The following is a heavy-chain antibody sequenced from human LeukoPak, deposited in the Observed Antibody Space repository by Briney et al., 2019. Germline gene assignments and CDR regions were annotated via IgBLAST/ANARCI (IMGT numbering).Heavy chain of an antibody. D-gene: IGHD3-22*01. CDR2: IYHSGST. V-gene: IGHV4-4*02. CDR3: AREDYYDSSGYYYYWFDP. Sequence: SETLSLTCAVSGGSISSSNWWSWVRQPPGKGLEWIGEIYHSGSTNYNPSLKSRVTISVDKSKNQFSLKLSSVTAADTAVYYCAREDYYDSSGYYYYWFDPWGQGTLVTVSS. J-gene: IGHJ5*02. CDR1: GGSISSSNW.